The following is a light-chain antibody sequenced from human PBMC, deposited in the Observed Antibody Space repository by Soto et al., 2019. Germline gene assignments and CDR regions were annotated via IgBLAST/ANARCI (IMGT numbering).Light chain of an antibody. CDR1: QGIYNY. Sequence: DIQMTQSPSSLSASVGDRVTITCQASQGIYNYLNLYQQKPGKAPNLLIYGASNLETGVPSRVSGSGSGTYFTFTISSLQPEDIATYYCQQYDNFPYNFGQGTKLAIK. CDR2: GAS. V-gene: IGKV1-33*01. CDR3: QQYDNFPYN. J-gene: IGKJ2*01.